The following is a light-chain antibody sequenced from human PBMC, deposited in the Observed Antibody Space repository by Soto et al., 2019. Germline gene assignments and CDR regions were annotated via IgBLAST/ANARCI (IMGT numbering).Light chain of an antibody. CDR3: LQDYHYPLT. CDR1: QGIRNY. CDR2: TAS. V-gene: IGKV1-6*01. Sequence: AIQITQSPSSLAASVGDRVTITCRASQGIRNYLGWYQQKPGQAPKLLIYTASSLQSGVPSRFSGSGSGTDFPLTISSLQPEDFATYYCLQDYHYPLTFGGGTKVEI. J-gene: IGKJ4*01.